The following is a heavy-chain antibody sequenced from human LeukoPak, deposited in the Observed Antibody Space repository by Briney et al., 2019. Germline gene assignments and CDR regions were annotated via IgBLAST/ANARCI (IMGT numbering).Heavy chain of an antibody. J-gene: IGHJ4*02. CDR2: IIPIFGTA. D-gene: IGHD3-10*01. CDR3: ARVLLWFGELSHFDY. CDR1: GGTFSSYA. V-gene: IGHV1-69*06. Sequence: SVKVSCKASGGTFSSYAISWVRHAPGQGLEWMGGIIPIFGTANYAQKFQGRVTITADKSTSTAYMELSSLRSEDTAVYYCARVLLWFGELSHFDYWGQGTLVTVSS.